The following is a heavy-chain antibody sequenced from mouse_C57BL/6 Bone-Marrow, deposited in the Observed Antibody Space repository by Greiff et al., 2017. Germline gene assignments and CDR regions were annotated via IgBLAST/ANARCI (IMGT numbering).Heavy chain of an antibody. V-gene: IGHV1-7*01. CDR3: ARGGTTVVVDY. Sequence: QVQLQQSGAELVKPGASVKLSCKASGYTFTSYWMHWVKQRPGQGLEWIGNINPSSGDTKYNQKFKDKATLTADKSSSTAYMQLSSLTYAYSAVYYCARGGTTVVVDYWGQGTTLTVSS. J-gene: IGHJ2*01. CDR1: GYTFTSYW. D-gene: IGHD1-1*01. CDR2: INPSSGDT.